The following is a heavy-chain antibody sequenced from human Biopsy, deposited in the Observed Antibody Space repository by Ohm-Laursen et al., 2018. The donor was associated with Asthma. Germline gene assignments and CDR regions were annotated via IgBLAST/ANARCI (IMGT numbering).Heavy chain of an antibody. J-gene: IGHJ6*02. CDR1: GDSFSNYA. Sequence: STVKVSCKASGDSFSNYAISWVRQAPGQGLEWMGGLIPVLGTPDHAQMFEGRVTITADESTSTAYMELSSLSSEDTAVYYCARGYSGSDRIVFYYSGLEVWGQGTTVTVSS. CDR2: LIPVLGTP. CDR3: ARGYSGSDRIVFYYSGLEV. V-gene: IGHV1-69*01. D-gene: IGHD5-12*01.